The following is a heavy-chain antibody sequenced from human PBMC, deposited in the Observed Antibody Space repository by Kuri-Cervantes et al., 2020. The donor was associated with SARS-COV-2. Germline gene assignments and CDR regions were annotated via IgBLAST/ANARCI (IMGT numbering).Heavy chain of an antibody. CDR1: GFTFDDYA. D-gene: IGHD2-15*01. CDR2: ISWNSGSI. V-gene: IGHV3-9*01. J-gene: IGHJ1*01. Sequence: GGSLRLSCAASGFTFDDYAMHWVRQAPGKGLEWVSGISWNSGSIGYADSVKGRFTIPRDNAKNSLYLQMNSLRAEDTAVYYCARDRETGYCSGGSCYTEYFQHWGQGTLVTVSS. CDR3: ARDRETGYCSGGSCYTEYFQH.